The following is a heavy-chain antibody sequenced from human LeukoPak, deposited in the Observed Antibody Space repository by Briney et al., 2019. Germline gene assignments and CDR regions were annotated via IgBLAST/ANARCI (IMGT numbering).Heavy chain of an antibody. J-gene: IGHJ6*03. CDR2: IYTSGST. CDR1: GGSISSGSYY. CDR3: ARDRFPNYYMDI. Sequence: SQTLSLTCTVSGGSISSGSYYWSWIRQPAGKGLEWIGRIYTSGSTNCNPSLKSRVTISVDTSKNQFSLKLSSVTAADTAVYYCARDRFPNYYMDIWGKETTVTVSS. D-gene: IGHD3-10*01. V-gene: IGHV4-61*02.